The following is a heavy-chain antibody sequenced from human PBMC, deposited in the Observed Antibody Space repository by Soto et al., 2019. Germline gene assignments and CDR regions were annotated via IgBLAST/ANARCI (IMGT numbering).Heavy chain of an antibody. D-gene: IGHD3-16*01. CDR3: AKAFWDDYGMDV. CDR1: GFTFDDYA. V-gene: IGHV3-9*01. Sequence: GGSLRLSCAASGFTFDDYAMHWVRQAPGKGLEWVSGISWNSGSIGYADSVKGRFTISRDNAKNSLYLQMNSLRAEDTAVYYCAKAFWDDYGMDVWGQGTTVTVSS. J-gene: IGHJ6*02. CDR2: ISWNSGSI.